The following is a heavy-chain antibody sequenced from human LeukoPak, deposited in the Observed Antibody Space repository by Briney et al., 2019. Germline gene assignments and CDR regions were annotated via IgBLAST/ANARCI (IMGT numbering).Heavy chain of an antibody. D-gene: IGHD1-26*01. V-gene: IGHV3-23*01. CDR3: AKDLTSLGATNC. Sequence: GGSLRLSCAASGFTFSSYAMSWVRQAPGKGLEWVSAISVGGGSTYYADSVKGRFTISRDNSKNTLYLQMNSLRAEDTAVYYCAKDLTSLGATNCWGQGTLVTVSS. CDR1: GFTFSSYA. CDR2: ISVGGGST. J-gene: IGHJ4*02.